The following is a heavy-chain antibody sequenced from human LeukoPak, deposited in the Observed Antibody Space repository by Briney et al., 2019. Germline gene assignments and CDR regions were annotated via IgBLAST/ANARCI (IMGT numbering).Heavy chain of an antibody. J-gene: IGHJ6*03. D-gene: IGHD1-14*01. CDR1: GYSFTSYW. V-gene: IGHV5-51*01. Sequence: GESLKISCKGSGYSFTSYWIGWVRQMPGKGLGWMGIIYPGDSDTRYSPSFQGQVTISADKSISTAYLQWSSLKASDTAMYYCARNRGDNPSRWNYYYYMDVWGKGTTVTVSS. CDR3: ARNRGDNPSRWNYYYYMDV. CDR2: IYPGDSDT.